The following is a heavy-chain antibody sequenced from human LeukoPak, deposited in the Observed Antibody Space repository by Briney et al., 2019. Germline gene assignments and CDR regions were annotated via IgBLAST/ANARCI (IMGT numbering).Heavy chain of an antibody. CDR2: IIPIFGTA. CDR3: ARGVPYGSGSYYKSWDYYYYYYMDV. V-gene: IGHV1-69*01. D-gene: IGHD3-10*01. J-gene: IGHJ6*03. CDR1: GGTFSSYA. Sequence: GASVKVSCKASGGTFSSYAISWVRQAPGQGLEWMGGIIPIFGTANYAQKFQGRVTITADESTSTAYMELSSLRSEDTAVYYCARGVPYGSGSYYKSWDYYYYYYMDVWGKGTTVTISS.